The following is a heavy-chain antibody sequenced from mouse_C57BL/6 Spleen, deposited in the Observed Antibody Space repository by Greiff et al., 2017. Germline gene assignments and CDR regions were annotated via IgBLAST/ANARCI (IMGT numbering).Heavy chain of an antibody. Sequence: EVQVVESGGGLVKPGGSLKLSCAASGFTFSDYGMHWVRQAPEKGLEWVAYISSGSSTIYYADTVKGRFTITRDNATNTLFLQMTSLRSEDTAMYYCASLYGGYHYAMDYWGQGTSVTVSS. CDR1: GFTFSDYG. D-gene: IGHD2-3*01. V-gene: IGHV5-17*01. CDR2: ISSGSSTI. CDR3: ASLYGGYHYAMDY. J-gene: IGHJ4*01.